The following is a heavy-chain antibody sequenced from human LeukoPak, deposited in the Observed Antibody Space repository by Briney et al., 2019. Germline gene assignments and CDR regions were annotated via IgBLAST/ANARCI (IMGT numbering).Heavy chain of an antibody. Sequence: ASVKVSCKASGGTFSSYAISWVRQAPGQGLEWMGGIIPIFGTANYAQKFQGRVTITADESTSTAYMELSSLRFEDTVVYYCARGRRYSGYDFDYWGQGTLVTVSS. CDR1: GGTFSSYA. V-gene: IGHV1-69*13. CDR3: ARGRRYSGYDFDY. CDR2: IIPIFGTA. D-gene: IGHD5-12*01. J-gene: IGHJ4*02.